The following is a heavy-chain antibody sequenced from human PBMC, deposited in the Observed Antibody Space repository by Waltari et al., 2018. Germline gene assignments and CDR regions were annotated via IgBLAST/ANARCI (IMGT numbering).Heavy chain of an antibody. CDR3: AKVQGVGY. D-gene: IGHD3-10*01. CDR1: GFTFSSYG. J-gene: IGHJ4*02. CDR2: IRYDGSNK. Sequence: QVQLVESGGGVVQPGGSLRLSCAASGFTFSSYGMHWVRQAPGKGLEGVAFIRYDGSNKYYADSVKGRFTISRDNSKNTLYLQMNSLRAEDTAVYYCAKVQGVGYWGQGTLVTVSS. V-gene: IGHV3-30*02.